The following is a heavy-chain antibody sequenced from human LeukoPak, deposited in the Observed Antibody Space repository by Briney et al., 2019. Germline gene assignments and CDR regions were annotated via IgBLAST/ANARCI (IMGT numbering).Heavy chain of an antibody. J-gene: IGHJ4*02. CDR3: ASGPRRELREY. V-gene: IGHV3-48*01. Sequence: GGSLRLSCAASGFTFSSYSMNWVRQAPGKGLEWVSYISSSSSTIYYADSVKGRFTISRDNAKNSLYLQMNSLRAEETAVYYCASGPRRELREYWGQGTLVTVSS. CDR1: GFTFSSYS. CDR2: ISSSSSTI. D-gene: IGHD1-7*01.